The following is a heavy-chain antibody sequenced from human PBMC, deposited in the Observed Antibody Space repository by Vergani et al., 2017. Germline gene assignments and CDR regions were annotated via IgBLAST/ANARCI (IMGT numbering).Heavy chain of an antibody. CDR1: GFTFSRYA. CDR2: ISYDGSNN. D-gene: IGHD3-22*01. Sequence: QVQLVESGGGVVQPGRSLRLSCAASGFTFSRYAMHWVRQAPGKGLEWVAVISYDGSNNYYADSVKGRFTISRDNSKNTLYLQMNSLRAEDTAVYYCARELEYYDSSGYQHFFDYWGQGTLVTVSS. V-gene: IGHV3-30-3*01. CDR3: ARELEYYDSSGYQHFFDY. J-gene: IGHJ4*02.